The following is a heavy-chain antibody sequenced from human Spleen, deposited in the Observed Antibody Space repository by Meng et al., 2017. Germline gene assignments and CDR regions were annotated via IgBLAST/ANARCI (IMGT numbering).Heavy chain of an antibody. V-gene: IGHV3-21*01. CDR1: GFTFSSYS. CDR3: ARERYHVAFDI. D-gene: IGHD1-14*01. J-gene: IGHJ3*02. CDR2: ISSSSSYI. Sequence: GGSLRLSCAASGFTFSSYSMNWVRQAPGKGLEWVPSISSSSSYIYYADSVKGRFTISRDNAKNSLYLQMNSLRAEDTAVYYCARERYHVAFDIWGQGTMVTVSS.